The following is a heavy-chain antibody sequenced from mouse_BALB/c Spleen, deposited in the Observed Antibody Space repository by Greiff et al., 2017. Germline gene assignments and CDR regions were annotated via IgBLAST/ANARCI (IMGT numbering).Heavy chain of an antibody. V-gene: IGHV5-12-2*01. Sequence: EVMLVESGGGLVQPGGSLKLSCAASGFTFSSYTMSWVRQTPEKRLEWVAYISNGGGSTYYPDTVKGRFTISRDNAKNTLYLQMSSLKSEDTAMYYCARQKENYSFAYWGQGTLVTVSA. CDR2: ISNGGGST. CDR3: ARQKENYSFAY. D-gene: IGHD2-1*01. J-gene: IGHJ3*01. CDR1: GFTFSSYT.